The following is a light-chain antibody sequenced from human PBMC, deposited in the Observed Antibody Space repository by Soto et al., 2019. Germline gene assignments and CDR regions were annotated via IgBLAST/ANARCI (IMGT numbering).Light chain of an antibody. CDR1: SSNIGTYR. CDR3: AAWDDSLNGCV. J-gene: IGLJ1*01. V-gene: IGLV1-44*01. Sequence: QSALTQPPSASGTPGQRVTISGAGSSSNIGTYRVSWYQHFPGTAPRLLIYSDNQRPSGVPDRFSASKSGASASLAISGLQSEDEAYFYCAAWDDSLNGCVFGTGTKVTVL. CDR2: SDN.